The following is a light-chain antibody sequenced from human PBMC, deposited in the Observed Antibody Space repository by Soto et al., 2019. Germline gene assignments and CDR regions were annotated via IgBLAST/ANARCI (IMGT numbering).Light chain of an antibody. Sequence: EIEITPTQSSVAASLGDRVTLPXRASQSISTYLNWYQQEPGXPPNXXXYDXSSLQRGVPSRFSGSGSGTDFTLPISSLQPEEVATYYCQHCHAPPRSFGQGTQLEIK. J-gene: IGKJ5*01. CDR1: QSISTY. V-gene: IGKV1-39*01. CDR2: DXS. CDR3: QHCHAPPRS.